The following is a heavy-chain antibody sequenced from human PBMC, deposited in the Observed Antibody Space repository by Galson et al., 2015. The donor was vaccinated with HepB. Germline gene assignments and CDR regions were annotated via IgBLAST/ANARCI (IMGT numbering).Heavy chain of an antibody. Sequence: SVKVSCKASGGTFSSYTISWVRQAPGQGLEWMGRIIPILGIANYAQKFQGRVTITADESTSTAYMELSSLRSEDTAVYYCAREGLGRGYNWNDQAINDAFDIWGQGTMVTVSS. CDR2: IIPILGIA. CDR3: AREGLGRGYNWNDQAINDAFDI. CDR1: GGTFSSYT. D-gene: IGHD1-1*01. J-gene: IGHJ3*02. V-gene: IGHV1-69*04.